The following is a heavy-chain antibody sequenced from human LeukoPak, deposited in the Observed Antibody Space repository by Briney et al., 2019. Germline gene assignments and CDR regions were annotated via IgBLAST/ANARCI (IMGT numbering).Heavy chain of an antibody. Sequence: GGSLRLSCAASGFTFSSYGMHWVRQAPGKGLEWVAVIWYDGSNKYYADSVKGRFTISRDNSENTLYLQMNSLRAEDTAVYYCAREMGIKWIQLQYYFDYWGQGTLVTVSS. CDR1: GFTFSSYG. CDR3: AREMGIKWIQLQYYFDY. J-gene: IGHJ4*02. CDR2: IWYDGSNK. D-gene: IGHD5-18*01. V-gene: IGHV3-33*01.